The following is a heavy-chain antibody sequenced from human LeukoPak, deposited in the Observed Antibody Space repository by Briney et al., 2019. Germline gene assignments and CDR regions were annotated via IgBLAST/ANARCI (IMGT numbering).Heavy chain of an antibody. CDR3: ARIPRGSGWSFLDF. V-gene: IGHV3-7*01. CDR2: IQSDGSMQ. D-gene: IGHD6-19*01. Sequence: GGPLRLSCAASGFSFSSYWMSWVRQAPGKGLEWVANIQSDGSMQQYVDSVKGRLTISRDNAKNSLYLQMNSLRAEDTAVYYCARIPRGSGWSFLDFWGQGTLVTVTS. J-gene: IGHJ4*02. CDR1: GFSFSSYW.